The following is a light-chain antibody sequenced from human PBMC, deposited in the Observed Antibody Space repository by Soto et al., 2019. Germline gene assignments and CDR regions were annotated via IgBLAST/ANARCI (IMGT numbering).Light chain of an antibody. Sequence: EIVMTQSPATLSVYPGERATLSCRASQSVSSNLAWYQQKPGQAPRLLIYGASTRATGIPARFTGSGSGTEFTLTISSLQSEDFAVYYCQQYNNWPLTFGGGTKVDIK. CDR1: QSVSSN. V-gene: IGKV3-15*01. CDR2: GAS. J-gene: IGKJ4*01. CDR3: QQYNNWPLT.